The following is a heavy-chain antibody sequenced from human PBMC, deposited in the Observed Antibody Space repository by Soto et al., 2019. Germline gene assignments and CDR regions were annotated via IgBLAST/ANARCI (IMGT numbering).Heavy chain of an antibody. CDR1: GFTFSDYE. D-gene: IGHD3-22*01. CDR3: ARDAASYYDSSGQQPDY. V-gene: IGHV3-48*03. CDR2: ISHSGSVI. Sequence: HPGGSLRLSCAVSGFTFSDYEMNWVRQAPGKGLEWVSYISHSGSVINYADSVKGRFTISRDNANDSLYLQMNGLRAEDTAVYYCARDAASYYDSSGQQPDYWGQGTLVTVSS. J-gene: IGHJ4*02.